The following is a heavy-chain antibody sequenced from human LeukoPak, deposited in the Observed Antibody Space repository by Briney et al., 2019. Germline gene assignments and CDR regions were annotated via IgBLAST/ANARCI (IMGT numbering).Heavy chain of an antibody. CDR3: TRYWGESDTAIRYWYFDL. Sequence: PGGSLRLSCAASGFTFSGSAMHWVRQASGNGLEWVGRIRSKANSYATAYAASVKGRFTISRDDSKNTAYLQMNSLKTEDTAVYYCTRYWGESDTAIRYWYFDLWGRGTMVTVSS. CDR1: GFTFSGSA. D-gene: IGHD5-18*01. J-gene: IGHJ2*01. CDR2: IRSKANSYAT. V-gene: IGHV3-73*01.